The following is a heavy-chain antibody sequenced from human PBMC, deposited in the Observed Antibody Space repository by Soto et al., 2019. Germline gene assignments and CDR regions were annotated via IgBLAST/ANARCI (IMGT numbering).Heavy chain of an antibody. J-gene: IGHJ6*03. V-gene: IGHV3-72*01. Sequence: EVQLVESGGTLAQPGGSLRLSCAVSGFTFSDHYMDWVRQAPGKGLEWVGRTRNKTRSYTTEYAASVEGRFIISRDDSKNSLYLQMNSLKTEDTAVYFCSRGSYGSIYYYYMDIWGKGTTVTVSS. CDR1: GFTFSDHY. CDR2: TRNKTRSYTT. D-gene: IGHD3-10*01. CDR3: SRGSYGSIYYYYMDI.